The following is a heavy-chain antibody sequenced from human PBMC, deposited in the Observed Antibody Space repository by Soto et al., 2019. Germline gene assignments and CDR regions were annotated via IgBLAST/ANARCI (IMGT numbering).Heavy chain of an antibody. CDR1: GFTFCSYA. CDR2: ISGSGGST. J-gene: IGHJ4*02. Sequence: GGSLRLSCAASGFTFCSYAMGWVRQAPGKGLEWVSAISGSGGSTYYADSVKGRFTISRDNSKNTLYLQMNSLRAEDTAVYYCAKDIAGKSGNFDYWGQGTLVTVSS. D-gene: IGHD6-13*01. CDR3: AKDIAGKSGNFDY. V-gene: IGHV3-23*01.